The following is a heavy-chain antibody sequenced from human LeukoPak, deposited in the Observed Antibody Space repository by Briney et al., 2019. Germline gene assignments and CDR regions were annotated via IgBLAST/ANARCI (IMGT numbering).Heavy chain of an antibody. CDR1: GFTFSNFP. J-gene: IGHJ4*02. D-gene: IGHD4-17*01. CDR2: ICSTCSTI. V-gene: IGHV3-48*01. Sequence: GGSLRLSCAASGFTFSNFPMNWVRQTPGKGLEWISYICSTCSTIYYSASVRGRFTISRDNAMDVLYLQMNSLRVEDTAVYYCARGPGYGHFFDYWGQGTLVTVSS. CDR3: ARGPGYGHFFDY.